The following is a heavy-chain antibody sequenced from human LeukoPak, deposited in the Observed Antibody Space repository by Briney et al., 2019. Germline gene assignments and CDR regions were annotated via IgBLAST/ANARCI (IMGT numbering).Heavy chain of an antibody. CDR3: ARNLYYYDSSGYYYY. V-gene: IGHV3-66*01. CDR2: IYTGGST. CDR1: GFTVSSNY. Sequence: PGRSLRLSCAASGFTVSSNYMSWVRQAPGKGLEWVSAIYTGGSTYYAGSVKGRFTISRDNSKNTLYLQMNSLRAEDTAVYYCARNLYYYDSSGYYYYWGQGTLVTVSS. D-gene: IGHD3-22*01. J-gene: IGHJ4*02.